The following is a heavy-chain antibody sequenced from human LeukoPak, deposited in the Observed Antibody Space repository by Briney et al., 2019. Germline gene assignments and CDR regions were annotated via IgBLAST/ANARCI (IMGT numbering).Heavy chain of an antibody. CDR2: ISAYNGNT. D-gene: IGHD2-15*01. CDR1: GYSFTNYG. J-gene: IGHJ4*02. Sequence: ASVKVSCKASGYSFTNYGISWVRQAPGQGLEWMGWISAYNGNTHYAQKPQGRVTMTTDTSTSTAYMELRSLRSDDTAVYYCARDARYCSAGSCYSWDRAFFDREDYWGQGTLVTVSS. CDR3: ARDARYCSAGSCYSWDRAFFDREDY. V-gene: IGHV1-18*01.